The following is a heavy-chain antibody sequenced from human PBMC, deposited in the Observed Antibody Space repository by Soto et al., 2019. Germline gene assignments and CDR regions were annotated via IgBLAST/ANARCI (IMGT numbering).Heavy chain of an antibody. CDR3: ARDRARGSSSWLYYYYYGMDV. J-gene: IGHJ6*02. CDR1: GFTFSSSI. Sequence: GGSLRLSCAASGFTFSSSIMSWVRQAPGKGLEWVSTFSGSSGNTYYADSVKGRFTISRDNSKNTLYLQMNSLRAEDTAVYYCARDRARGSSSWLYYYYYGMDVWGQGTTVTVS. V-gene: IGHV3-23*01. D-gene: IGHD6-13*01. CDR2: FSGSSGNT.